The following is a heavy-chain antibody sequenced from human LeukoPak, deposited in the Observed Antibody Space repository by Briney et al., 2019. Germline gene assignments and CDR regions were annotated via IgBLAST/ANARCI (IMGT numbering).Heavy chain of an antibody. CDR3: ARIPRLRLGDHDAFDI. V-gene: IGHV4-4*02. CDR2: IYHSGNT. D-gene: IGHD3-16*01. J-gene: IGHJ3*02. Sequence: SGTLSLTCAVSGGSISSSNWWSWVRQPPGKGLEWIGEIYHSGNTYYNPSLKSRVTISVDTSKNQFSLKLSSVTAADTAVYYCARIPRLRLGDHDAFDIWGQGTMVTVSS. CDR1: GGSISSSNW.